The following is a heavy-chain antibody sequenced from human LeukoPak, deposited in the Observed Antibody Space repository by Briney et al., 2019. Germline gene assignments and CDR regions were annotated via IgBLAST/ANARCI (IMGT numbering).Heavy chain of an antibody. CDR2: ISYDGSNK. CDR3: AKDSGSYSDDY. D-gene: IGHD1-26*01. J-gene: IGHJ4*02. Sequence: PGGSLRLSCAASGFTFSSYGMHWVRQAPGKGLEWVAVISYDGSNKYYADSVKGRFTISRDNSMDRLYLQMSRLRDEDTAVYYCAKDSGSYSDDYWGQGTLVIVSS. V-gene: IGHV3-30*18. CDR1: GFTFSSYG.